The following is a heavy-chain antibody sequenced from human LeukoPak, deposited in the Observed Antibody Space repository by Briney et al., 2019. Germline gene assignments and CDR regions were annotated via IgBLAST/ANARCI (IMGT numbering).Heavy chain of an antibody. CDR3: ATSLPSPQRYYYYGMDV. CDR2: INPNSGNT. V-gene: IGHV1-8*03. J-gene: IGHJ6*02. CDR1: GYTFTSYD. Sequence: ASVKVSCKASGYTFTSYDINWVRQATGQGLEWMGWINPNSGNTGYAQKFQGRVTITRNTSISTAYMELSSLRSEDTAVYYCATSLPSPQRYYYYGMDVWGQGTTVTVSS. D-gene: IGHD1-1*01.